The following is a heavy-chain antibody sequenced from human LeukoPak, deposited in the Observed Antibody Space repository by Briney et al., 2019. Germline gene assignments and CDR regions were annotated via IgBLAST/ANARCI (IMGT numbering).Heavy chain of an antibody. CDR2: TNAGNGNT. CDR1: GYTFTSYA. J-gene: IGHJ4*02. D-gene: IGHD6-13*01. Sequence: ASVKVSCKASGYTFTSYAMHWVRQAPGQRLEWMGWTNAGNGNTKYSQKFQGRVTITRDTSASTAYMELSSLRSEDTAVYYCARGYSSSWYSAFDYWGQGTLVTVSS. CDR3: ARGYSSSWYSAFDY. V-gene: IGHV1-3*01.